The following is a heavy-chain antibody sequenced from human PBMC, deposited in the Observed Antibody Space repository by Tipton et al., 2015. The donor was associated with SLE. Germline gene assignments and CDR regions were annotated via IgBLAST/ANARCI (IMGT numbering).Heavy chain of an antibody. CDR1: GFTFSSYS. CDR3: ATFMGYSYGPDAFDI. J-gene: IGHJ4*02. Sequence: SLRLPCAASGFTFSSYSMNWVRQAPGKGLEWVSSISSSSSYIYYADSVKGRFTISRDNSKNTLYLQMGSLRAEDMAVYYCATFMGYSYGPDAFDIWGQGTLVTVSS. V-gene: IGHV3-21*01. CDR2: ISSSSSYI. D-gene: IGHD5-18*01.